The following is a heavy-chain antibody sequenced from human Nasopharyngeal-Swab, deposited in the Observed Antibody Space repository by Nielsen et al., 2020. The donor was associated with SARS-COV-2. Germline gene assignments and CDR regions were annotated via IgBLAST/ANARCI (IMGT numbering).Heavy chain of an antibody. J-gene: IGHJ4*02. Sequence: GGFLRLSCAASGFTFSDSAIHWVRQASGKGLAWVGRARSKGNNYATAYSASVKGRFIIFRDDPTNTAYLQMNSLKTEDTAMYYCTRCGGGCYSGRDYWGQGTLVTVSS. D-gene: IGHD2-15*01. CDR1: GFTFSDSA. CDR3: TRCGGGCYSGRDY. CDR2: ARSKGNNYAT. V-gene: IGHV3-73*01.